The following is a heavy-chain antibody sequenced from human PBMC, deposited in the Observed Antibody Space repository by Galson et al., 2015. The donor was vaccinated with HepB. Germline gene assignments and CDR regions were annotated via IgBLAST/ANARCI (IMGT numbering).Heavy chain of an antibody. CDR2: IQQDESEK. D-gene: IGHD3-10*01. CDR1: GFTFRRYW. Sequence: SLRLSCAVSGFTFRRYWMTWVRQSPGKGLEWVAHIQQDESEKDYLDSVRGRFTISRDNARDSLYLQMNSLRAEDSAVYYCARSVEGYFGSGRYPYYFDLWGQGALVTVSS. CDR3: ARSVEGYFGSGRYPYYFDL. J-gene: IGHJ4*02. V-gene: IGHV3-7*03.